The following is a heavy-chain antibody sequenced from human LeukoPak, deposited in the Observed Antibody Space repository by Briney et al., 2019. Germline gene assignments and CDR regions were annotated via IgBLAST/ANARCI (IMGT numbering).Heavy chain of an antibody. Sequence: ASVTLTCNASGYTFTCYYIHWVRQAPGQTFGWMGWVTPNSNGPNYAQSFQDRVTMTRDTSITTAYMELSSLTTDDTAVYYCASGVAVAVHPDYWGQGTLVTVSS. CDR2: VTPNSNGP. J-gene: IGHJ4*02. CDR1: GYTFTCYY. CDR3: ASGVAVAVHPDY. D-gene: IGHD6-19*01. V-gene: IGHV1-2*02.